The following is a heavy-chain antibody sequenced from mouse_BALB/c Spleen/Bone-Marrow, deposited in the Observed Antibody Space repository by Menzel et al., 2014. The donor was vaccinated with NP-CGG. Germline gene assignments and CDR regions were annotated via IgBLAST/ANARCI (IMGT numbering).Heavy chain of an antibody. V-gene: IGHV1-18*01. Sequence: EVQGVESGPELVKPGASVKISCKTSGYTFTEYTMHWVKQSHGKSLEWIGGINPNNGGTSYNQKFKGKATLTVDKSSSTAYMELRSLTSEDSAVCYCARKEYGYDRYFDVWGAGTTVTVSS. CDR1: GYTFTEYT. J-gene: IGHJ1*01. CDR2: INPNNGGT. CDR3: ARKEYGYDRYFDV. D-gene: IGHD2-2*01.